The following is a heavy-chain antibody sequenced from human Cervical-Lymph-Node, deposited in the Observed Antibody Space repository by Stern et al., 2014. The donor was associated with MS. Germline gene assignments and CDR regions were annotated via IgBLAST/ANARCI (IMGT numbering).Heavy chain of an antibody. CDR3: ATPIFTVPGASDF. CDR1: GYTFTDYY. J-gene: IGHJ4*02. V-gene: IGHV1-2*02. Sequence: QVQLVQSGADVKKSGASVKVSCKASGYTFTDYYMHWVRQGPGQGLEWMGWINLHSGVTDFAQKFRGRITMTRDTSISTAYMELSSLTSDDTAVYYCATPIFTVPGASDFWGQGTLVTVSS. D-gene: IGHD3-9*01. CDR2: INLHSGVT.